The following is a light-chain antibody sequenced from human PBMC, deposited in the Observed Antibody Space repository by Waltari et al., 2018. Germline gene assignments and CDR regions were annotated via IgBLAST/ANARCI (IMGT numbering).Light chain of an antibody. J-gene: IGKJ4*01. CDR3: QQRSNWPLT. V-gene: IGKV3-11*01. Sequence: EIVLTQSPATLSLSPGERATLSCRASQSISSNLAWYQQKPGQAPRLLIYNASNRATGIPARFSGSGSGTDFTLIINSLEPEDFAVYYCQQRSNWPLTFGGGTKVEIK. CDR2: NAS. CDR1: QSISSN.